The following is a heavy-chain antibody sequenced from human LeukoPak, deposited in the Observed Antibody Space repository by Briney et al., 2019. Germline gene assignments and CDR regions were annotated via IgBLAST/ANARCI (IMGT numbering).Heavy chain of an antibody. V-gene: IGHV3-64*01. CDR2: ISTNGDST. Sequence: GGSLRLSCAASGFTFNNYAMHWVRQAPGKGLEYVSAISTNGDSTFYASSVKGRFTISRDNSKNTLYLQMGSLRAEDMAVYYCVKDRGGNFIFDYWGQGTLVTVSS. D-gene: IGHD1-7*01. CDR1: GFTFNNYA. J-gene: IGHJ4*02. CDR3: VKDRGGNFIFDY.